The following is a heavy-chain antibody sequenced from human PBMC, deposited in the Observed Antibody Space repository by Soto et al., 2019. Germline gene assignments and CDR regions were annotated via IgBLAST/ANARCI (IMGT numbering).Heavy chain of an antibody. CDR1: YGTIISRGYH. V-gene: IGHV4-31*03. Sequence: LQPNPLPNTVAYGTIISRGYHRIFIHKHPGKGLEWIGYIYYSGSTYYNPSLKSRVTISVDTSKNQFSLKLSSVTAADTAVYYCARTTHYDYVWVGAFDIWGQGTMVTVSS. J-gene: IGHJ3*02. CDR3: ARTTHYDYVWVGAFDI. CDR2: IYYSGST. D-gene: IGHD3-16*01.